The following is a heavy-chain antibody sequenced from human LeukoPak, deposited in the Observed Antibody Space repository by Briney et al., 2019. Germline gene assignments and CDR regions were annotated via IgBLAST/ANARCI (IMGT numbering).Heavy chain of an antibody. CDR2: IYSGGST. Sequence: GVSLRLSCAASGFTVSSNYMSWVRQAPGKELEWVSVIYSGGSTYYADSVKGRFTISRDNSKNTLYLQMNSLRAEDTAVYYCARVITMVRGVIINSDAFDIWGQGTMVTVSS. CDR1: GFTVSSNY. D-gene: IGHD3-10*01. J-gene: IGHJ3*02. V-gene: IGHV3-66*01. CDR3: ARVITMVRGVIINSDAFDI.